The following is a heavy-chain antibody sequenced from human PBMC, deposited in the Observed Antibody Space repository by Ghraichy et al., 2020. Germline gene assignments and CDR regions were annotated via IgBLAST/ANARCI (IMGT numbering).Heavy chain of an antibody. CDR3: ARGVYCGGDCSGRFYYGMDV. CDR1: GYVFTGFY. V-gene: IGHV1-2*02. D-gene: IGHD2-21*02. Sequence: VKVSCGASGYVFTGFYIHWVRQAPGQGLEWMAWINPYSGGTGFAQEFQGRVTMTRDTSITTAYMEMSNLKSDDTAVYYCARGVYCGGDCSGRFYYGMDVWGQGTTVTVSS. CDR2: INPYSGGT. J-gene: IGHJ6*02.